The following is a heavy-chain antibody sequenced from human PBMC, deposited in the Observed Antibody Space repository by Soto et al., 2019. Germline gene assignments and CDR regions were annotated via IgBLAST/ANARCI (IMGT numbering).Heavy chain of an antibody. CDR1: GFTFSNYG. CDR3: ATVRSRSSIAPRSSHDY. Sequence: GGTLRLSCAASGFTFSNYGLHWVRQDPGKGLEWVASIWLDRTNKYYPDSVRGRFTISRDNSKSTLYLKMNGLRADDTAVYYCATVRSRSSIAPRSSHDYWGQGTLVTVSS. D-gene: IGHD6-6*01. J-gene: IGHJ4*02. V-gene: IGHV3-33*01. CDR2: IWLDRTNK.